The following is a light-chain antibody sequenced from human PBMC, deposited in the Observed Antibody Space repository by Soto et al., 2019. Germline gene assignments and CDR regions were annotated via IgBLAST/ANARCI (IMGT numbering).Light chain of an antibody. V-gene: IGLV1-44*01. J-gene: IGLJ2*01. CDR1: TSNFGTKS. Sequence: QSVLTQPPSASGTPGQRFTLSCSGATSNFGTKSVNWYQHLPGAAPRLLIYNSDHRPSGVPDRFSGSKSGTSASLAISGLQSADEGDYFCASWDDILHGPLFGGGTKRTVL. CDR2: NSD. CDR3: ASWDDILHGPL.